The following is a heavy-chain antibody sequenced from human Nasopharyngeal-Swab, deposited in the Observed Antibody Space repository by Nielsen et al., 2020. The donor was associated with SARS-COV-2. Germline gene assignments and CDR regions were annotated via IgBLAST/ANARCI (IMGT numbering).Heavy chain of an antibody. Sequence: QGPVKRLEWVVVISYDGSNKYYADSVKGRFTISRDNSKNTLYLQMNSLRAEDTAVYYCARSGDYCSSTSCYLSDAFDIWGQGTMVTVSS. D-gene: IGHD2-2*01. V-gene: IGHV3-30-3*01. J-gene: IGHJ3*02. CDR2: ISYDGSNK. CDR3: ARSGDYCSSTSCYLSDAFDI.